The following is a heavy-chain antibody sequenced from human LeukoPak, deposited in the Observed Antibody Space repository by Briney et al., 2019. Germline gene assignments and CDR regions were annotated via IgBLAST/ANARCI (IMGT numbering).Heavy chain of an antibody. CDR2: ISPTESTT. Sequence: GGSLRLSCTASGFSFSGHWMHWARQLPGKGLVWVSRISPTESTTSYADSVKGRFTVSRDNAKNTLYLQVNNLRAEDTAVYYCARGPNSNWSGLDFWGQGTLLTVSS. CDR3: ARGPNSNWSGLDF. CDR1: GFSFSGHW. D-gene: IGHD6-6*01. J-gene: IGHJ4*02. V-gene: IGHV3-74*01.